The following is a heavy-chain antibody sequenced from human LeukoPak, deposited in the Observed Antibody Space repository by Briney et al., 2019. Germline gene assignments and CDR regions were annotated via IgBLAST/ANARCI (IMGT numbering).Heavy chain of an antibody. J-gene: IGHJ4*02. CDR3: ATVSEFGDYRFDS. V-gene: IGHV3-9*01. D-gene: IGHD4-17*01. Sequence: GGSLRLSCAASGFTFDDYAMHWVRQAPGKGLEWVSGISWNSASIGYADSVKGRFTISRDNSRNSLFLQISSLRAEDRAVYYCATVSEFGDYRFDSWGQGTLVTVSS. CDR1: GFTFDDYA. CDR2: ISWNSASI.